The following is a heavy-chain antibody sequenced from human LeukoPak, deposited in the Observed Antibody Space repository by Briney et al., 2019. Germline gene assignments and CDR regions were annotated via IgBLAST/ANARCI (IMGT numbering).Heavy chain of an antibody. Sequence: ASVKVSCKASGYTFTSYGISWVRQAPGQGLEWMGWIRAYNGNTNYAQKLHGRVTMTTDTSTSTVYMELRSLRSDDPAVYYCARELSGSDNWGQGTLVTVSS. D-gene: IGHD1-26*01. CDR3: ARELSGSDN. CDR2: IRAYNGNT. J-gene: IGHJ4*02. CDR1: GYTFTSYG. V-gene: IGHV1-18*01.